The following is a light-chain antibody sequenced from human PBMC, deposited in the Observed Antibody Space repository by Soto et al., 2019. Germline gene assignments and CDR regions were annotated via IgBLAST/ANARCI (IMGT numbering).Light chain of an antibody. V-gene: IGLV1-51*01. CDR3: GTWDSRLSTSV. J-gene: IGLJ2*01. CDR1: TANLDNNY. CDR2: DNN. Sequence: QSLLTQPPSVSAAPGQKVTIACSGSTANLDNNYVSWYQQLPGTAPKLLIYDNNKRPSGIPDRFSGSKSGTSATLGITGLQTGDEADYYCGTWDSRLSTSVFGGGTKVTVL.